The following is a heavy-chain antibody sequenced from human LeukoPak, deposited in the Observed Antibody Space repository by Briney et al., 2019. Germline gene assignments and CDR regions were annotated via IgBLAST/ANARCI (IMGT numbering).Heavy chain of an antibody. D-gene: IGHD3-16*01. Sequence: GGSLRLSCAASGFTFRSYSMNWVRQAPGKGREWVSYISSSSSTIYYADSVKGRFTISRDNAKNSLYLQMNSLRDEDTAVYYCARPLWGELPLVYCGQGTLVTVSS. CDR3: ARPLWGELPLVY. V-gene: IGHV3-48*02. CDR1: GFTFRSYS. J-gene: IGHJ4*02. CDR2: ISSSSSTI.